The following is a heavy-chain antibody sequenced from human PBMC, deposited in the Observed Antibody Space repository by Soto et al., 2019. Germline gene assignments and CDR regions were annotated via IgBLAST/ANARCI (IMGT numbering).Heavy chain of an antibody. CDR3: TARRDWTAVDPLEY. CDR2: IRNKGNNYAT. CDR1: GFTFSDSA. D-gene: IGHD5-18*01. J-gene: IGHJ4*02. Sequence: GGSLRLSCAASGFTFSDSAMHWVRQAFGKGLEWVGRIRNKGNNYATAYTASVKGRFTISRDDSKNTVYLQMNSLKIDDTAVYYCTARRDWTAVDPLEYWGLGTLVTVSS. V-gene: IGHV3-73*01.